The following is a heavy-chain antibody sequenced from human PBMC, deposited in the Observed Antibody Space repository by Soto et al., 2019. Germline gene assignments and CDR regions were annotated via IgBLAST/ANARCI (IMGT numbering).Heavy chain of an antibody. CDR2: IIPIFGTA. CDR1: GGTFSSYA. Sequence: SVKVSCKASGGTFSSYAISWVRQAPGQGLEWMGGIIPIFGTANYAQKFQGRVTITADKSTSTAYMELSSLRSEDTAVYYCASLSTVSSRTYYGDYFGAFDIWGQGTMVTVSS. CDR3: ASLSTVSSRTYYGDYFGAFDI. D-gene: IGHD4-17*01. J-gene: IGHJ3*02. V-gene: IGHV1-69*06.